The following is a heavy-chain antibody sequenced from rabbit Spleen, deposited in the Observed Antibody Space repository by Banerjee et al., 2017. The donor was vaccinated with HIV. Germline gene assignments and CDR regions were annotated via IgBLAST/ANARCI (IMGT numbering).Heavy chain of an antibody. J-gene: IGHJ4*01. CDR3: ARGLDYDFGYAGYSVYFNL. D-gene: IGHD6-1*01. Sequence: QSLEESGGGLVKPGGTLTLTCTVSGFSFSSSYYMCWVRQAPGKGLEWIACIYAGSSGSTYYATWAKGRFTISKTSSTTVTLQMTSLTAADTATYFCARGLDYDFGYAGYSVYFNLWGPGTLVTVS. CDR1: GFSFSSSYY. V-gene: IGHV1S40*01. CDR2: IYAGSSGST.